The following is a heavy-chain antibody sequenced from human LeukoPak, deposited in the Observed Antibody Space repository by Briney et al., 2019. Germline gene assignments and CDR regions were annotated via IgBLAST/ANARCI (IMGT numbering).Heavy chain of an antibody. CDR3: ARGKEWPPTT. D-gene: IGHD1-1*01. Sequence: SETLSLTCTVSGGSISDSYCTWFRQPPGKGLEWIAYIYNTGSTDYNPSLKSRVTMSVDTSKNNKHQFSLNLRYVTAADTAVYYCARGKEWPPTTWGQGTLVTVSS. CDR2: IYNTGST. CDR1: GGSISDSY. V-gene: IGHV4-59*13. J-gene: IGHJ4*02.